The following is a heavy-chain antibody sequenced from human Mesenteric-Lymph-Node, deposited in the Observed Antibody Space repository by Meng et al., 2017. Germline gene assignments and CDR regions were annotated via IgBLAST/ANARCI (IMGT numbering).Heavy chain of an antibody. J-gene: IGHJ4*02. V-gene: IGHV4-34*12. CDR2: IIHGGSP. CDR3: ARRPTGIDY. D-gene: IGHD2-8*02. CDR1: GGSLSGAY. Sequence: QLPQWGAGLLKPLETLSRTCAVNGGSLSGAYWNWIRQPPGKGLEWIGEIIHGGSPSYNPSLKSRVTISIDTSKNQLSLMLSSVTAADTAVYYCARRPTGIDYWGQGTLVTVSS.